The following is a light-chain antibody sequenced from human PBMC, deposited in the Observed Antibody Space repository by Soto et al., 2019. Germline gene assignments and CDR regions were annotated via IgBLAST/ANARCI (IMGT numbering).Light chain of an antibody. V-gene: IGKV1-9*01. CDR2: GAS. CDR3: QPYNTLRS. Sequence: IRVTQSPSSLSASVGDRVTITCRASPAIASFLAWYQQKPGTAPKLLIYGASTLQSGVPSRFSGSGSGTNFTLIFSCLQADDFAACCCQPYNTLRSFCQGTKVDIK. J-gene: IGKJ1*01. CDR1: PAIASF.